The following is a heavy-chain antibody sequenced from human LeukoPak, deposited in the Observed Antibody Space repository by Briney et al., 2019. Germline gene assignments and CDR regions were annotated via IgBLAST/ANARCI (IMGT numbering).Heavy chain of an antibody. CDR2: IYPDDSDT. Sequence: GESLKISCKGSGYSFTSYWIGWVRQMPGKGLEWMGIIYPDDSDTRYSPSFQGQVTISADKSINTAYLQWSSLKASDTAMYYCARQYSSSLIDCWGQGTLVTVSS. V-gene: IGHV5-51*01. CDR3: ARQYSSSLIDC. D-gene: IGHD6-6*01. CDR1: GYSFTSYW. J-gene: IGHJ4*02.